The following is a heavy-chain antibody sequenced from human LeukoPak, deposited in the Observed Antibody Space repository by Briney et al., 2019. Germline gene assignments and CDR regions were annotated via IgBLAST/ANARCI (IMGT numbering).Heavy chain of an antibody. V-gene: IGHV4-34*01. CDR1: GGSFSGYY. CDR3: ARVNSNYPYYYYYYMDV. Sequence: SETLSLTCAVYGGSFSGYYWSWIRQPPGKGLEWIGEINHSGSTNYNPSLKSRVTISVDTSKNQFSLKLSSVTAADTAVYYCARVNSNYPYYYYYYMDVWGKGTTVTVSS. D-gene: IGHD4-11*01. J-gene: IGHJ6*03. CDR2: INHSGST.